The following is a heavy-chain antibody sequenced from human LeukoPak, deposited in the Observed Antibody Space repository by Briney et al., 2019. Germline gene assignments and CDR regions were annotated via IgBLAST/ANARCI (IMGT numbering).Heavy chain of an antibody. J-gene: IGHJ4*02. V-gene: IGHV3-23*01. Sequence: GGSLRLSCVASGFTFSRYWMHWVRQAPGKGLEWVSAISGSGGSTYYADSVKGRFTISRDNSKNTLYLQMNSLRAEDTAVYYCAKVRHIVATNLNDYWGRGTLVTVSS. CDR3: AKVRHIVATNLNDY. D-gene: IGHD5-12*01. CDR2: ISGSGGST. CDR1: GFTFSRYW.